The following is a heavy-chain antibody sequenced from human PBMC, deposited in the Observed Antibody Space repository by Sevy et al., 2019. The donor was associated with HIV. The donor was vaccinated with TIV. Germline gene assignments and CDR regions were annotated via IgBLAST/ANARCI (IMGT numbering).Heavy chain of an antibody. CDR2: ISAYNGNT. J-gene: IGHJ6*02. CDR3: ARADIVVVPAYYYYYGMDV. CDR1: GYTFTSYG. D-gene: IGHD2-2*01. Sequence: ASVKVSCKASGYTFTSYGISWVRLAPGQGLEWMGWISAYNGNTNYAQKLQGRVTMTTDTSTSTAYMELRSLRSDDTAVYYCARADIVVVPAYYYYYGMDVWGQGTTVTVSS. V-gene: IGHV1-18*01.